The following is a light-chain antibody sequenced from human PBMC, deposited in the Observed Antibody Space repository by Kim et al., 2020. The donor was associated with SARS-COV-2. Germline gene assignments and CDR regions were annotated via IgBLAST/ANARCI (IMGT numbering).Light chain of an antibody. J-gene: IGLJ3*02. V-gene: IGLV3-21*04. Sequence: SYELIQPPSVSVAPGKTARITCGGNNIGSKSVHWYQQKPGQAPVLVIYYDSDRPSGIPERFSGSNSGNTATLTISRVEAGDEADYYCQVWDSSSDHPWVFGGGTQLTVL. CDR2: YDS. CDR1: NIGSKS. CDR3: QVWDSSSDHPWV.